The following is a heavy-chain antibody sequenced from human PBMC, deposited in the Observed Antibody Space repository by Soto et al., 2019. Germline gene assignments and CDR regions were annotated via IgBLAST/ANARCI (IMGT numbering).Heavy chain of an antibody. CDR1: GGSISRGDYY. V-gene: IGHV4-30-4*01. CDR3: ARDPHKDDAFDI. Sequence: QVQLQESGPGLVKPSQTLSLTCTVSGGSISRGDYYWSWIRQPPGKGLEWIGYIYYSGSTYYNPSLKSGVTIPVDASKNQFSLKLSSVTAADTAVYYWARDPHKDDAFDISGQGTMVTVSS. CDR2: IYYSGST. J-gene: IGHJ3*02.